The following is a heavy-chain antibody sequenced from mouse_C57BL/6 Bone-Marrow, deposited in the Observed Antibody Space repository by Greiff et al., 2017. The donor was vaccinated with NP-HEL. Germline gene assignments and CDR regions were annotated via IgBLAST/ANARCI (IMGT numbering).Heavy chain of an antibody. J-gene: IGHJ1*03. CDR2: IYPGSGST. CDR1: GYTFTSYW. CDR3: ARGADGYWYFDV. V-gene: IGHV1-55*01. Sequence: QVQLQQPGAELVKPGASVKMSCKASGYTFTSYWITWVKQRPGQGLEWIGDIYPGSGSTNYNEKFKSKATLTVDKPSSTAYMQLSSLTSEDSAVYYCARGADGYWYFDVWGTGTTVTVSS.